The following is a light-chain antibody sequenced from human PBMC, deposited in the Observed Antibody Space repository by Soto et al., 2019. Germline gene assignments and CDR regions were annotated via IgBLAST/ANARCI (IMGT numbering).Light chain of an antibody. Sequence: DIQLTQSPSFLSASVGDRVTITCRASQGLSSDLAWYQQKPGKAPKLLIYAASTLQSGVPSRFSGSGSGTEFTLTTSSLQPEDFATYYWQQLNRYPITFGQGTRLEIK. CDR2: AAS. CDR3: QQLNRYPIT. V-gene: IGKV1-9*01. CDR1: QGLSSD. J-gene: IGKJ5*01.